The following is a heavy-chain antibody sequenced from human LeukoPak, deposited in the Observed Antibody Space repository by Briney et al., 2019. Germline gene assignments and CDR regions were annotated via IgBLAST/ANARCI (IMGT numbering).Heavy chain of an antibody. D-gene: IGHD5-12*01. V-gene: IGHV4-39*07. CDR3: ARDRGYEFDY. CDR2: VYHSGNA. CDR1: SVSITSGRYY. Sequence: SETLSLTCTVSSVSITSGRYYWAWIHQPPGKGLEWIGSVYHSGNAYYNASLKSRVTISVDTSKNQFSLKLSSVTAADTAVYYCARDRGYEFDYWGQGTLVTVAS. J-gene: IGHJ4*02.